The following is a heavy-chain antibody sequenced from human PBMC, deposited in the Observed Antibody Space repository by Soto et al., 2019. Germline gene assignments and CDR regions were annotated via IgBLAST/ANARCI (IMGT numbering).Heavy chain of an antibody. J-gene: IGHJ6*02. D-gene: IGHD3-10*01. CDR1: GYTFTSYT. CDR3: ARQKGINNYYGMDV. Sequence: QVQLVQSGAEVRKPGASVKVSCKASGYTFTSYTFSWVRQAPGQGLEWMGWISVNNGNVRYAQKLQGRVTMTTDTSTSTVPGEVWSLRSDDTAVYYCARQKGINNYYGMDVWGQGTTVTVSS. V-gene: IGHV1-18*04. CDR2: ISVNNGNV.